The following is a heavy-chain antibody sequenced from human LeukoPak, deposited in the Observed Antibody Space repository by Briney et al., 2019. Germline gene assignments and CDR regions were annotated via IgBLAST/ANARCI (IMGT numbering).Heavy chain of an antibody. D-gene: IGHD3-22*01. J-gene: IGHJ4*02. V-gene: IGHV4-34*01. CDR1: GGSFSGYY. Sequence: PSETLSLTCAVYGGSFSGYYWSWIRQPPGKGLEWIGEINHSGSTNYNPSLRSRVTISVDTSKNQFSLRLSSVTAADTAVYYCARILISYDSSGYYYENYFDYWGQGTLVTVSS. CDR3: ARILISYDSSGYYYENYFDY. CDR2: INHSGST.